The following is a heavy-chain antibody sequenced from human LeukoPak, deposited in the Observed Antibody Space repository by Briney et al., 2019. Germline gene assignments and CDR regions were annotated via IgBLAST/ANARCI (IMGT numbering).Heavy chain of an antibody. V-gene: IGHV4-34*01. Sequence: GSLRLSCAASGFTFSSYAMSWVRQPPGKGLEWIGEINHSGSTNYNPSLKSRVTISVDTSKNQFSLKLSSVTAADTAVYYCARGLPDGYLDYWGQGTLVTVSS. CDR1: GFTFSSYA. CDR2: INHSGST. J-gene: IGHJ4*02. CDR3: ARGLPDGYLDY.